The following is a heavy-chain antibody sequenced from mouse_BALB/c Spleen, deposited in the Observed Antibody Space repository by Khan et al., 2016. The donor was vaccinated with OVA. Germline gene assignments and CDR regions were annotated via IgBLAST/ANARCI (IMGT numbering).Heavy chain of an antibody. V-gene: IGHV1-4*01. CDR2: INPSNGYT. Sequence: QVQLQQSGAELARPGASVKMSCKASGYTFTSYTIHWIKKRPGQGLEWIGYINPSNGYTNYNQKFKDKATLTTEKSSTTAYLQLSSLTADDYAVYDCVRDGAYHRNDGWFAYWGQGTLVTVSA. CDR3: VRDGAYHRNDGWFAY. CDR1: GYTFTSYT. J-gene: IGHJ3*01. D-gene: IGHD2-14*01.